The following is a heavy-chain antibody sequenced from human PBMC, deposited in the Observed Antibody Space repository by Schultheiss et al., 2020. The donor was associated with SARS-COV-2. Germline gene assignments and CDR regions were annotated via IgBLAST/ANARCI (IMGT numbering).Heavy chain of an antibody. Sequence: GESLKISCAASGFTFSSYWMSWVRQAPGKGLEWVANIKQDGSEKYYVDSVKGRFTISRDNAKNSLYLQMNSLRAEDTAVYYCARGGIHSSYWGQGTLVTVSS. V-gene: IGHV3-7*01. CDR1: GFTFSSYW. CDR2: IKQDGSEK. CDR3: ARGGIHSSY. J-gene: IGHJ4*02.